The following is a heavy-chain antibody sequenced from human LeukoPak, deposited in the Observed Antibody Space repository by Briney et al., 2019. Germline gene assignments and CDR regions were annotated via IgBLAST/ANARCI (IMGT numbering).Heavy chain of an antibody. CDR1: GFTFSSFA. V-gene: IGHV3-64D*09. CDR2: ISSDGGRT. D-gene: IGHD1-26*01. Sequence: GSLRLSCSASGFTFSSFAMFWVRQAPGKGLEYVSGISSDGGRTNYADSVKARFTISRDNSKVTLYPQMTGLRPEDTAIYYCVKDPSGNYFYFDYWGQGTLVTVSS. CDR3: VKDPSGNYFYFDY. J-gene: IGHJ4*02.